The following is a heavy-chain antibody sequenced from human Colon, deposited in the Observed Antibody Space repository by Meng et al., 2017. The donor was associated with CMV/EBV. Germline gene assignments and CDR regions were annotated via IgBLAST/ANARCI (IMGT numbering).Heavy chain of an antibody. CDR1: GDRVFSDSAA. Sequence: VPPPPYGPGLCQPHRTSSSPFALPGDRVFSDSAAWNWIRQSPSRGLELLGRTYYRSQWYFDYEVSVIGRITINADTSKNEFSLQLRSVTPDDTAVYHCARGWELGSWGQGTLVTVSS. J-gene: IGHJ4*02. CDR2: TYYRSQWYF. V-gene: IGHV6-1*01. CDR3: ARGWELGS. D-gene: IGHD1-26*01.